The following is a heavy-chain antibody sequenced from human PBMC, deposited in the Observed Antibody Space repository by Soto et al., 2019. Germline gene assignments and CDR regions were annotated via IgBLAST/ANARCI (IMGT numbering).Heavy chain of an antibody. V-gene: IGHV3-30-3*01. J-gene: IGHJ4*02. D-gene: IGHD4-17*01. CDR2: ISYEGNNK. CDR1: GFTFSSDA. Sequence: PGGSLRLSCAASGFTFSSDAMHWVRQAPGKSLEWVAVISYEGNNKYYADSVKGRFTISRDNLKNTLYLQMNSLRAEDTAVYYCARGGPVTTFRFREYPNSPFDYWGQGTLVTVSS. CDR3: ARGGPVTTFRFREYPNSPFDY.